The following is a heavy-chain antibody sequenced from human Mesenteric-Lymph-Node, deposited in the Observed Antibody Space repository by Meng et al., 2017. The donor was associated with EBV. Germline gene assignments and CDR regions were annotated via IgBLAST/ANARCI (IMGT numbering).Heavy chain of an antibody. D-gene: IGHD2-15*01. J-gene: IGHJ4*02. V-gene: IGHV1-3*01. Sequence: QVQLVQSGPEVKKPGXSVRVACKASGYTFTSYAMYWVRQAPGQSLESMGWISAGNGYTKYSQNFQDRVTITSDTSATTAHMELSSLRFEDTAVYYCARAPQYCRGSSCSPKTLDYWGQGTLVTVSS. CDR2: ISAGNGYT. CDR1: GYTFTSYA. CDR3: ARAPQYCRGSSCSPKTLDY.